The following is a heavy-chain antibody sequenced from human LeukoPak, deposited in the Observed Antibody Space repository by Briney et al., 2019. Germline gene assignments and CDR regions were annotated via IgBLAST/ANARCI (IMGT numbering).Heavy chain of an antibody. CDR1: GFTFSSYS. V-gene: IGHV3-21*01. Sequence: GGSLRLSCGASGFTFSSYSMNWVRQAPGKGLEWVSSISSSSSYIYYADSVKGRFTISRDNAKNSLYLQMNSLRAEDTAVYYCARDVNDAFDIWGQGTMVTVSS. CDR3: ARDVNDAFDI. CDR2: ISSSSSYI. J-gene: IGHJ3*02.